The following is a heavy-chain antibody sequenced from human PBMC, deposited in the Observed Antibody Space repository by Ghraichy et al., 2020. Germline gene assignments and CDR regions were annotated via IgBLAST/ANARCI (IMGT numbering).Heavy chain of an antibody. J-gene: IGHJ5*02. CDR3: ARRARGYYYDT. CDR2: IYYSGST. CDR1: GGSISSGGYY. Sequence: SCTVSGGSISSGGYYWSWIRQHPGKGLEWIGYIYYSGSTYYNPSLKSRVTISVDTSKNQFSLKLSSVTAADTAVYYCARRARGYYYDTWGQGTLVTVSS. D-gene: IGHD3-22*01. V-gene: IGHV4-31*03.